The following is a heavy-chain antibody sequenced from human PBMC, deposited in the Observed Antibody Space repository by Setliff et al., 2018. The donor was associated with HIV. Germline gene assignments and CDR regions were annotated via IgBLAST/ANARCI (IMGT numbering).Heavy chain of an antibody. CDR1: GYTFTSYG. Sequence: GASVKVSCKASGYTFTSYGISWVRQAPGQGLEWMGWISAYNGNTNYAQKLQGRVTMTTDTSTSTAYMELRSLRSDDTAVYYCARVPYNFWSGYPLEYWGQGTLVTVSS. CDR3: ARVPYNFWSGYPLEY. CDR2: ISAYNGNT. V-gene: IGHV1-18*01. J-gene: IGHJ4*02. D-gene: IGHD3-3*01.